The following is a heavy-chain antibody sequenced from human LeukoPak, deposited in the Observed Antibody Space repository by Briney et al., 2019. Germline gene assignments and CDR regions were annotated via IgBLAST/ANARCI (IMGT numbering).Heavy chain of an antibody. V-gene: IGHV1-8*03. Sequence: ASVKVSCKASGYTFTSYDINWVRQATGQGLEWMGWMNPNSGNTGYAQKFQGRVTITRNTSISTAYMELSSLRSEDTAVYYCARFELGYYGSGSYLDYGMDVWGQGTTVTVSS. CDR1: GYTFTSYD. D-gene: IGHD3-10*01. J-gene: IGHJ6*02. CDR2: MNPNSGNT. CDR3: ARFELGYYGSGSYLDYGMDV.